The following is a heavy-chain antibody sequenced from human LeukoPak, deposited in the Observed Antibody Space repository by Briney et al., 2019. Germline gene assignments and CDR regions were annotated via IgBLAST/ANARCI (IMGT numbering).Heavy chain of an antibody. V-gene: IGHV1-2*02. J-gene: IGHJ3*02. D-gene: IGHD2-15*01. CDR1: GYTFTGYY. CDR2: INPNSGGT. Sequence: ASVKVSCKASGYTFTGYYMLWVRQAPGQGLEWMGWINPNSGGTNYAQKFQGRVTMTRDTSISAAYMELSRLRSDDTAVYYCARPRSHTATNACDIWGQGPMVTVSS. CDR3: ARPRSHTATNACDI.